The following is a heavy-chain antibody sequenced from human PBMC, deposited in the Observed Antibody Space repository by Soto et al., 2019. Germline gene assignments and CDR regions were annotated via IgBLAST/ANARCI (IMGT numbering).Heavy chain of an antibody. J-gene: IGHJ4*02. V-gene: IGHV4-59*01. CDR1: AAPIPINY. Sequence: QVQVRESGPGLVKPAETLSLTCTVSAAPIPINYWIWIRQPPGKGLEWIGFIYYSGSTTYNPSLKSRVTLSADTSKDQFSLQLNSVTAADTAVYYCARDAVGLYDHWGPGMRVTVSS. CDR3: ARDAVGLYDH. CDR2: IYYSGST.